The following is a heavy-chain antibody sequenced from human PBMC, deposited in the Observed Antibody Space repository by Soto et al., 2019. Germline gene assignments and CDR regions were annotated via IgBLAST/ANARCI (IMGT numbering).Heavy chain of an antibody. J-gene: IGHJ3*02. D-gene: IGHD3-3*01. V-gene: IGHV3-21*01. CDR2: ISSSSSYI. CDR3: ARDIFGFLEWPVVFDI. Sequence: GGSLRLSCAASGFTFSSYSMNWVRQAPGKGLEWVSSISSSSSYIYYADSVKGRFTISRDNAKNSLYLQMNSLRAEDTAVYYWARDIFGFLEWPVVFDIWGKGKMVTVS. CDR1: GFTFSSYS.